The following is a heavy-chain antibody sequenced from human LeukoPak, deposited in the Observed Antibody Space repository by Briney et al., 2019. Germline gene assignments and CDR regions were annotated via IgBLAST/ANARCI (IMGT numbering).Heavy chain of an antibody. CDR1: GDSVSNNSGA. CDR2: TYYRSKWYN. J-gene: IGHJ4*02. Sequence: SQTLSLTCAISGDSVSNNSGAWNWIRQSPSRGLEWLGRTYYRSKWYNDYAVSVRSRIIINPDTSKNQFSLQLKSVTPEDTAVCYCAAGYSSRFWGQGTLVTVSS. V-gene: IGHV6-1*01. CDR3: AAGYSSRF. D-gene: IGHD6-19*01.